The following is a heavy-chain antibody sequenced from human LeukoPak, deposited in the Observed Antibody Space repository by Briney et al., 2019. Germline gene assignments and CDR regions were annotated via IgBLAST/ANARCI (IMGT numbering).Heavy chain of an antibody. V-gene: IGHV1-69*13. Sequence: SVKVSCKASGGIFSSYAISWVRQAPGQGLEWMGGIIPIFGTANYAQKFQGRVTITADESASTAYMELSSLRSEDTAVYYCARDREYYFDYWGQGTLVTVSS. D-gene: IGHD3-10*01. J-gene: IGHJ4*02. CDR3: ARDREYYFDY. CDR1: GGIFSSYA. CDR2: IIPIFGTA.